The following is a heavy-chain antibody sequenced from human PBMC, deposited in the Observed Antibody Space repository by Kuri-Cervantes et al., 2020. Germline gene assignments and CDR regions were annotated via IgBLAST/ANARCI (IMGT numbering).Heavy chain of an antibody. D-gene: IGHD1-26*01. CDR1: GGTFSSYA. V-gene: IGHV1-69*06. J-gene: IGHJ4*02. CDR2: IIPIFGTA. Sequence: SVKVSCKASGGTFSSYAISWVRQAPGQGLEWMGGIIPIFGTANYAQKFQARVTITADKSTRIVYMELRSLRSEDTAVYFCARDEKVMGALDNWGQGTLVTVSS. CDR3: ARDEKVMGALDN.